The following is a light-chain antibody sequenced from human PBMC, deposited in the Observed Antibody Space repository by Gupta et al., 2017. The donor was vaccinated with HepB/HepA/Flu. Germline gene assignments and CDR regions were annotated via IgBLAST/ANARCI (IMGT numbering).Light chain of an antibody. CDR2: AAS. V-gene: IGKV3-15*01. Sequence: EIVMTQSPGTLSVSPGERATLSCRASQSVGGNLAWYQQKPGQAPRLLIFAASARATGVPARFSGSGSETEFTLTISSRQSEDFAVYYCQQYDNWSPLTFGGGTKVEIK. CDR1: QSVGGN. J-gene: IGKJ4*01. CDR3: QQYDNWSPLT.